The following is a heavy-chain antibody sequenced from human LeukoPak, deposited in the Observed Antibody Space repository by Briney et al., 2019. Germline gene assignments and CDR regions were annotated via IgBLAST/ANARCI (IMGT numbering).Heavy chain of an antibody. V-gene: IGHV4-34*01. CDR2: INHSGST. D-gene: IGHD3-22*01. J-gene: IGHJ4*02. CDR1: GGSFSGYY. Sequence: ETLSLTCAVYGGSFSGYYWSWIRQPPGKGLEWIGEINHSGSTNYNPSLKSRVTISVDTSKNQFSLKLSSVTAADTAVYYCARQKGDYYDSSGYCLDYWGQGTLVTVSS. CDR3: ARQKGDYYDSSGYCLDY.